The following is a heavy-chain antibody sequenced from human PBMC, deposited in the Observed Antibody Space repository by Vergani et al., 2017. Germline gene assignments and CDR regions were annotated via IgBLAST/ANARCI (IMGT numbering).Heavy chain of an antibody. CDR2: ISYDGSNK. CDR1: GFTFSSYA. Sequence: QVQLVESGGGVVQPGRSLRLSCAASGFTFSSYAMHWVRQAPGKGLEWVAVISYDGSNKYYEDSVKGRFTISRDNSKNTLYLQMNSLRAEDTAVYYCARELQDIMIVAPFDYWGQGTLVTVSS. V-gene: IGHV3-30*01. D-gene: IGHD3-16*01. J-gene: IGHJ4*02. CDR3: ARELQDIMIVAPFDY.